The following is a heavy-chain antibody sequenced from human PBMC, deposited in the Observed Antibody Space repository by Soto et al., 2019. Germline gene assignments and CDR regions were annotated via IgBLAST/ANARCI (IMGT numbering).Heavy chain of an antibody. CDR1: GFTFSSYG. D-gene: IGHD1-26*01. Sequence: QVQLVESGGGVVQPGRSLRLSCAASGFTFSSYGMHWVRQAPGKGLEWVAVISYDGSNKYYADSVKGRFTISRDNSKNTLYLQMNSLRAEDTAVYYCAKGRELRHYYYGMDVWGQGTPVTVSS. V-gene: IGHV3-30*18. CDR2: ISYDGSNK. CDR3: AKGRELRHYYYGMDV. J-gene: IGHJ6*02.